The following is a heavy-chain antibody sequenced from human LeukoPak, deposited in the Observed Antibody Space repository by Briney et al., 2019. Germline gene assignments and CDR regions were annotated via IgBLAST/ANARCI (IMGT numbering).Heavy chain of an antibody. V-gene: IGHV3-74*01. Sequence: GGSLRLSCAASGFTFTSYWMHWVRQPPRKGLVWVSRVDHDGSGTAYADSVTGRFTISRDNAKNTVYLQMNSLRAEDTAVYYCATDLGWGQGTLVTVSS. CDR2: VDHDGSGT. D-gene: IGHD4-17*01. J-gene: IGHJ4*02. CDR1: GFTFTSYW. CDR3: ATDLG.